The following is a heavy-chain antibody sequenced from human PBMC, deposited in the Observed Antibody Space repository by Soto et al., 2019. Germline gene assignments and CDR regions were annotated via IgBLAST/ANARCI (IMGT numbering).Heavy chain of an antibody. V-gene: IGHV1-3*01. J-gene: IGHJ4*02. Sequence: QVQLVQSGAEVKKPGASVKVSCKASGYTFTNFVMHWVRQAPGDRLEWMGWINAANGNTKYSQKFQGRVIISMDTYASTAYMELSSLTSEDTAVYYCARDYPYCTGGSCPGYWGQGTLVIVSS. CDR3: ARDYPYCTGGSCPGY. CDR2: INAANGNT. CDR1: GYTFTNFV. D-gene: IGHD2-15*01.